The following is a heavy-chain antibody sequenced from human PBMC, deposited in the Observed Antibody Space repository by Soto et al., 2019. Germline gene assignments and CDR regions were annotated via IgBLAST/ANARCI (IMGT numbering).Heavy chain of an antibody. J-gene: IGHJ4*02. V-gene: IGHV3-30-3*01. CDR3: ASNQYYRTGNLAS. Sequence: GGSLRRSCAASGLSCSRYTMHWVRQAPGKGLEGVAVISWRETITYCGDSVKGRCSISREESSSTLYLQMNSLRPEDKAVYYCASNQYYRTGNLASSGQGTLFTASS. CDR2: ISWRETIT. CDR1: GLSCSRYT. D-gene: IGHD3-10*01.